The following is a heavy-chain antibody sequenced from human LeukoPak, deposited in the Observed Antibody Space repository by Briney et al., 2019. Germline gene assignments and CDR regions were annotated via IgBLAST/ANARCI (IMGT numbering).Heavy chain of an antibody. CDR1: GGTFSSYA. CDR3: ARSDSNGGWFDP. V-gene: IGHV1-69*05. CDR2: IIPIFGTA. J-gene: IGHJ5*02. Sequence: GSSVKVSCKASGGTFSSYAISWVRQAPGQGLEWMGGIIPIFGTANYTQKFQGRVTMTRDTSTSSVYMELSSLRSEDTAVYYCARSDSNGGWFDPWGQGTLVTVSS. D-gene: IGHD1-1*01.